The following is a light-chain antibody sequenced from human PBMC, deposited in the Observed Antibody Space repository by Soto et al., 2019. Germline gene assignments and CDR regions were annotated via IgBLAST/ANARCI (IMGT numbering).Light chain of an antibody. CDR2: AAS. CDR3: QQLNSYPLT. V-gene: IGKV1-5*01. J-gene: IGKJ4*01. CDR1: QSVGTW. Sequence: EIKMNQSPSTLSASVGDRVTITCRASQSVGTWLAWYQQKPGEAPKLLIYAASTLQSGVPSRFSGSGSGTDFTLTISSLQPEDFATYYCQQLNSYPLTFGGGSNVAIK.